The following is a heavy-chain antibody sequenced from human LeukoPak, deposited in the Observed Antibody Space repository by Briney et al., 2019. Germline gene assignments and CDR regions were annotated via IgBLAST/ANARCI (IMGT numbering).Heavy chain of an antibody. CDR1: GYTFTGYY. CDR2: INPNSGGT. CDR3: ARAGGPIVVVPAASDGMDV. Sequence: ASVKVSCKASGYTFTGYYMHWVRQAPGQGLEWMGWINPNSGGTNYAQKFQGRVTMTRDTSISTAYMELSRLRSEDTAVYYCARAGGPIVVVPAASDGMDVWGQGTTVTVSS. J-gene: IGHJ6*02. V-gene: IGHV1-2*02. D-gene: IGHD2-2*01.